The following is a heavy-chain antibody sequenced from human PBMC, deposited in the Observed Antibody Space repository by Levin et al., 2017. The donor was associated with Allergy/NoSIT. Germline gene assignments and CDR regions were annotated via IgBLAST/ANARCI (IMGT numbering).Heavy chain of an antibody. CDR3: TGPTGYSYGYYGMDV. V-gene: IGHV1-18*01. D-gene: IGHD5-18*01. CDR1: GYTFTSYA. Sequence: SFQTSGYTFTSYAISWVRQAPGQFLSFLFFLLPSPPPPPSSPPLPCRVTMTTDTSTTTAYMELRSLRSDDTAVYYCTGPTGYSYGYYGMDVWGQGTTVTVSS. J-gene: IGHJ6*02. CDR2: LLPSPPPP.